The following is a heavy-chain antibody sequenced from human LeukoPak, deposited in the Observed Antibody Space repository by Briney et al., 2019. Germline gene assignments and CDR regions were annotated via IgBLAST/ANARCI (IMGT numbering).Heavy chain of an antibody. D-gene: IGHD5-12*01. CDR2: ISSDGSTT. CDR3: ERALTWIESWFDP. V-gene: IGHV3-74*01. CDR1: GLTFSTSW. Sequence: GGSLRLSCVASGLTFSTSWMHWVRQTPGKGLEWLCRISSDGSTTYYADSVRGRLTISRDNAKNTLYLQMRSLRADDTGVYFCERALTWIESWFDPWGQGALVTVSS. J-gene: IGHJ5*02.